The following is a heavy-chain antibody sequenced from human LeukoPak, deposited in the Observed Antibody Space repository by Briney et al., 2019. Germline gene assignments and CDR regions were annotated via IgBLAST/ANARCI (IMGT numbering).Heavy chain of an antibody. CDR1: GFTFSSYG. CDR3: AKDQESPGDY. CDR2: IRYDGNNK. Sequence: GGSLKLSCAASGFTFSSYGMHWVRQAPGKGLEWVAFIRYDGNNKYYPDSVKGRFTISRDNSKNTLYLQMNSLRVEDTAVYYCAKDQESPGDYWGQGTLVTVSS. V-gene: IGHV3-30*02. J-gene: IGHJ4*02.